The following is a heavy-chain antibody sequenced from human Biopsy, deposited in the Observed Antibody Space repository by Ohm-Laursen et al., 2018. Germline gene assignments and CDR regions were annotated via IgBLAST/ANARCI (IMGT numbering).Heavy chain of an antibody. V-gene: IGHV3-53*01. CDR1: GFLVGDSY. J-gene: IGHJ3*01. CDR2: LYKAGAT. D-gene: IGHD3-3*01. CDR3: AKVRHDSDRGAYYHGALGL. Sequence: SLRLSCAASGFLVGDSYINWVRQAPGKGLEWVSILYKAGATHYKDSVKARFTISRDNSRNTLYLQMNSLTPEDTAVYFCAKVRHDSDRGAYYHGALGLWGKGTMVTVSS.